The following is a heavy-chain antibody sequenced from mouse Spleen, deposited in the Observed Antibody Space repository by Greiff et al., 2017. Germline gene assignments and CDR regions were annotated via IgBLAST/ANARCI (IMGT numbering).Heavy chain of an antibody. CDR1: GFSLTSYG. CDR2: IWSGGST. J-gene: IGHJ4*01. Sequence: QVQLQQSGPGLVQPSQSLSITCTVSGFSLTSYGVHWVRQSPGKGLEWLGVIWSGGSTDYNAAFISRLSISKDNSKSQVFFKMNSLQADDTAIYYCARTIYYDYDGGYAMDYWGQGTSVTVSS. CDR3: ARTIYYDYDGGYAMDY. D-gene: IGHD2-4*01. V-gene: IGHV2-2*01.